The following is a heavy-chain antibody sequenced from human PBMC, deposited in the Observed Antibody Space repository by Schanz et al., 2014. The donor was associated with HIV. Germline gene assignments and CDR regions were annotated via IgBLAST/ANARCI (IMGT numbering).Heavy chain of an antibody. CDR1: GFTFRNFG. CDR2: IKQDGSEK. V-gene: IGHV3-7*01. CDR3: AREGATGYITY. J-gene: IGHJ4*02. Sequence: EQLVESGGGVVQPGKSLRLSCAASGFTFRNFGMHWVRQAPGKGLEWVANIKQDGSEKYYVDSVKGRFTISRDNPKTSLYLQMSSLRAEDTAVYYCAREGATGYITYWGQGTLVTVSS. D-gene: IGHD5-18*01.